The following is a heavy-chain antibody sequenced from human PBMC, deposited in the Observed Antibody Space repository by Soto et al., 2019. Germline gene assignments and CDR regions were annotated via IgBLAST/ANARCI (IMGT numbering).Heavy chain of an antibody. J-gene: IGHJ5*02. CDR2: IFPGGVNI. Sequence: QVQLVQSGAEVKKPGASVKVSCKAIGYGFTRHYIHWVRQAPGQGLEWMGTIFPGGVNIAYAQKFEGRVTMTKDTSTSRVYMEVNSLTPDDTAVYYCARDLSWHYVVWWFDPWGQGTLVTVSS. CDR3: ARDLSWHYVVWWFDP. V-gene: IGHV1-46*03. CDR1: GYGFTRHY. D-gene: IGHD1-7*01.